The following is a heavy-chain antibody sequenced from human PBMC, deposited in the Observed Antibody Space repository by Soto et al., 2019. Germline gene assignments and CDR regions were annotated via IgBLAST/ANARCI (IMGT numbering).Heavy chain of an antibody. CDR2: ISHDGSTK. D-gene: IGHD3-10*01. Sequence: QVQLVESGGGVVQPGRSQRLSCVASGFTFSSYGMHWVRQAPGKGLEWVAVISHDGSTKYYADSVKGRVTISRDNSKNTLYLQMNSLRAEDTAVYYCAKDDYYDSGSYFYVGAYWGQGTLVTVSS. CDR1: GFTFSSYG. V-gene: IGHV3-30*18. J-gene: IGHJ4*02. CDR3: AKDDYYDSGSYFYVGAY.